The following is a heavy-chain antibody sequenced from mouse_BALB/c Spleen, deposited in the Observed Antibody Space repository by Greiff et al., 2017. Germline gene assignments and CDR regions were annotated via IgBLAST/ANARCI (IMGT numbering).Heavy chain of an antibody. CDR3: ARHEADYYGSLYYAMDY. CDR2: FYPGSGSI. V-gene: IGHV1-62-2*01. CDR1: GYTFTEYT. J-gene: IGHJ4*01. Sequence: QVQLQHSGAELVKPGASVKLSCKASGYTFTEYTIHWVKQRSGQGLEWIGWFYPGSGSIKYNEKFKDKATLTADKSSSTVYMELSRLTSEDSAVYFCARHEADYYGSLYYAMDYWGQGTSVTVSS. D-gene: IGHD1-1*01.